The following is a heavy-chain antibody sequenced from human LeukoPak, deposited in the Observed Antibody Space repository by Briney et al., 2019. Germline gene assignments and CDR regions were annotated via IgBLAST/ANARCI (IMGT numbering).Heavy chain of an antibody. D-gene: IGHD5-18*01. CDR2: VSGSGGST. CDR3: AKDSGYSYDYYYYGMDV. Sequence: GGSLRLSCAASGFTFSSYAMSWVRQAPGKGLEWVSAVSGSGGSTYYADSVKGRITISRDNAKNSLYLQMNSLRAEDTAVYYCAKDSGYSYDYYYYGMDVWGQGTTVTVSS. V-gene: IGHV3-23*01. CDR1: GFTFSSYA. J-gene: IGHJ6*02.